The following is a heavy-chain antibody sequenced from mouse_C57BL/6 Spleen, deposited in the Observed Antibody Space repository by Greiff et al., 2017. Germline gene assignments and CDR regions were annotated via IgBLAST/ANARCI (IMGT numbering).Heavy chain of an antibody. J-gene: IGHJ4*01. CDR1: GFTFTDYY. D-gene: IGHD2-3*01. V-gene: IGHV7-3*01. CDR3: ASLDGYYGAMDY. CDR2: IRNKANGYTT. Sequence: EVQLQESGGGLVQPGGSLSLSCAASGFTFTDYYMSWVRQPPGKALEWLGFIRNKANGYTTEYSASVKGRFTIARDNSQSILYLQMNALRAEDSATYYCASLDGYYGAMDYWGQGTSVTVSS.